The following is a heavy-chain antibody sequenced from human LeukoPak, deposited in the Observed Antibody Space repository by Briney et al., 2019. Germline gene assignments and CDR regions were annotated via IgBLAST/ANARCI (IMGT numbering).Heavy chain of an antibody. J-gene: IGHJ4*02. V-gene: IGHV4-4*02. CDR1: GDSIRSSSW. CDR2: IYHSGST. D-gene: IGHD5-18*01. Sequence: PSGTLSLTCDVSGDSIRSSSWWNWVRQPPGKGLEWIGGIYHSGSTNYNPSLKSRITISVDKSRNQFSLRLTSVTAADTAVFYCARRRYNYGFDSWGQGILVTVSA. CDR3: ARRRYNYGFDS.